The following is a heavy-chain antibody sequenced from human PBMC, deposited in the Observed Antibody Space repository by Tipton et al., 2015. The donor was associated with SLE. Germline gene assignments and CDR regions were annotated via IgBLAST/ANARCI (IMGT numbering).Heavy chain of an antibody. D-gene: IGHD2-15*01. CDR2: ISYSGST. J-gene: IGHJ4*02. V-gene: IGHV4-28*03. CDR3: ARDAYCSGGSCYGFDS. Sequence: TLSLTCGVSGNVISRGYFWGWIRQPPGKGLEWIGHISYSGSTHYNSSLKSRVTMSLDASKNQFSLTVSSVTAADTAVYHCARDAYCSGGSCYGFDSWGPGTLVAVSS. CDR1: GNVISRGYF.